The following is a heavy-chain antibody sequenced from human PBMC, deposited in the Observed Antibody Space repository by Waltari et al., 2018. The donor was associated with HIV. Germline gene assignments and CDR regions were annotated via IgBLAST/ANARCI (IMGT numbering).Heavy chain of an antibody. V-gene: IGHV4-31*03. D-gene: IGHD3-22*01. CDR2: IYYSGST. CDR1: GGSISSGGYY. Sequence: QVQLQESGPGLVKPSQPLSLTCTVSGGSISSGGYYWSGIRQHPGKGLEWIGFIYYSGSTYYNPSLKSRVTISVDTSKNQFSLKLSSVTAADTAVYYCARDGKSSYYYDSSPNWFDPWGQGTLVAVSS. J-gene: IGHJ5*02. CDR3: ARDGKSSYYYDSSPNWFDP.